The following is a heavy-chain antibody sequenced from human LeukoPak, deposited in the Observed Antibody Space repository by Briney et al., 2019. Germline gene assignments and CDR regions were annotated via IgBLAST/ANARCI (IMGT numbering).Heavy chain of an antibody. CDR2: ISGSGGST. V-gene: IGHV3-23*01. D-gene: IGHD4-17*01. CDR3: AKDRDYGDYPRAFDI. CDR1: GFTFSSYG. Sequence: GGSLRLSCAASGFTFSSYGMSWVRQAPGKGLEWVSAISGSGGSTYYADSVKGRFTISRDNSKNTLYLQMNSLRAEDTAVYYCAKDRDYGDYPRAFDIWGQGTMVTVSS. J-gene: IGHJ3*02.